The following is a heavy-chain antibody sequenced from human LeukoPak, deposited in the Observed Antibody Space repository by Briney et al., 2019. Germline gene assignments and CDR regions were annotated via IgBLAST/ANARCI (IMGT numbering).Heavy chain of an antibody. J-gene: IGHJ6*03. CDR1: GCTLDDYA. CDR3: AKAGTGRYYYYMDV. Sequence: GSLILYCAVSGCTLDDYAMHWDRQAPGKGLEWVSLISGDGGSTYYADSVKCRFTISRHNSKNFLYLQMHSRRTEDTSLYYCAKAGTGRYYYYMDVWGKGTTVTVS. D-gene: IGHD6-19*01. CDR2: ISGDGGST. V-gene: IGHV3-43*02.